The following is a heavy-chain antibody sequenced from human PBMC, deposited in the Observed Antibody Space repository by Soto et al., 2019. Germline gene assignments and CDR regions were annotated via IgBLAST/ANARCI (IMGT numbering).Heavy chain of an antibody. CDR3: ARGEDSSNWYPFDY. Sequence: PSETLSLTCTVSGGSISSGAYYWSWIRQYPGKGLEWIGYIYHSGSTYYRSSLKSRVTISIDTSKNQFSLILTSVTAADTAMYYCARGEDSSNWYPFDYWGQGVLVTSPQ. CDR2: IYHSGST. V-gene: IGHV4-31*03. J-gene: IGHJ4*02. CDR1: GGSISSGAYY. D-gene: IGHD6-13*01.